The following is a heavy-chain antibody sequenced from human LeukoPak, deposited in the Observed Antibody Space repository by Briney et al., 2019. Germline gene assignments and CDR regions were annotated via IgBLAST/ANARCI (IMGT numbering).Heavy chain of an antibody. D-gene: IGHD3-10*01. CDR1: GGSISSGGYS. V-gene: IGHV4-30-2*01. Sequence: SETLSLTCAVSGGSISSGGYSWSWIRQPPGKGLEWIGYICHSGSTYYNPSLKSRVTISVDRSKNQFSLKLSSVTAADTAVYYCGRGDHYGSGSYYKGGFDYWGQGTLVTVSS. J-gene: IGHJ4*02. CDR3: GRGDHYGSGSYYKGGFDY. CDR2: ICHSGST.